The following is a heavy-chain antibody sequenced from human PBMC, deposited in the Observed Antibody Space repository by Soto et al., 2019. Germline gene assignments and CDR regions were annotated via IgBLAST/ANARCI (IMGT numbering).Heavy chain of an antibody. CDR1: GGTFSSYA. D-gene: IGHD3-3*01. CDR3: YYDFWSGPRGGYHYGMDV. Sequence: SVKVSCKASGGTFSSYAISWVRQAPGQGLEWMGGIIPIFGTANYAQKFQGRVTITADESTSTAYTELSSLRSEDTAVYYCYYDFWSGPRGGYHYGMDVWGQGTTVTVSS. V-gene: IGHV1-69*13. J-gene: IGHJ6*02. CDR2: IIPIFGTA.